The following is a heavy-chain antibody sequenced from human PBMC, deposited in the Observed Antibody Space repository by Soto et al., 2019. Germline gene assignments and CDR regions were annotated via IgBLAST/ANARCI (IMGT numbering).Heavy chain of an antibody. CDR1: GFIFSNYA. D-gene: IGHD1-26*01. J-gene: IGHJ4*02. CDR3: ARDLKGDTKLDY. CDR2: ISYDGNTQ. Sequence: ESGGGVVQPGGSLRLSCAASGFIFSNYAMQWVRQAPGKGLEWMAAISYDGNTQYYADSVRGRFTISRDNSKNTVYVQMISLRAEDTAVYYCARDLKGDTKLDYWGQGTLVTVSS. V-gene: IGHV3-30-3*01.